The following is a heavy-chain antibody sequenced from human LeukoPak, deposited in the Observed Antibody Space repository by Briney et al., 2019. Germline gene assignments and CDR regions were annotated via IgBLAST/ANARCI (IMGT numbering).Heavy chain of an antibody. J-gene: IGHJ4*02. V-gene: IGHV3-43*01. CDR2: ISWDGGST. CDR3: AKATEIPKTTEHYFDY. Sequence: PGGSLRLSCAASGFTFDDYTMHWVRQAPGKGLEWVSLISWDGGSTYYADSVKGRFTISRDNSKNSLYLQMNSLRTEDTALYYCAKATEIPKTTEHYFDYWGQGTLVTVSS. D-gene: IGHD4-17*01. CDR1: GFTFDDYT.